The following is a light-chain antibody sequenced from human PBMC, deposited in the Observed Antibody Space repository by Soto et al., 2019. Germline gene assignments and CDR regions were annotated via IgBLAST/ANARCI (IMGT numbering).Light chain of an antibody. CDR3: CSYAGSNTLYV. CDR1: SSDVGGYNY. Sequence: QSVLTQPRSVSGSPGQSVTISCTGTSSDVGGYNYVSWYQQHPGKAPRLMIYDVNERPSGVPDRFSGSKSGNTASLTISGLQAEDEADYYCCSYAGSNTLYVFGSGTKLTVL. V-gene: IGLV2-11*01. J-gene: IGLJ1*01. CDR2: DVN.